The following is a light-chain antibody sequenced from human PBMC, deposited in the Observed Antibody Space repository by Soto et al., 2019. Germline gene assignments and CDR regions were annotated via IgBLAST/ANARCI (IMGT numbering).Light chain of an antibody. J-gene: IGKJ4*01. Sequence: IVLTQSPATLSLSPGERATLSCGASQSVSSYLAWYQQKPGQAPRLLIYDASSRATGIPDRFSGSGSGTDFTLAISSLEPEDFAVYYCQQRSNWPPVTFGGGTKVDIK. CDR2: DAS. CDR3: QQRSNWPPVT. V-gene: IGKV3-11*01. CDR1: QSVSSY.